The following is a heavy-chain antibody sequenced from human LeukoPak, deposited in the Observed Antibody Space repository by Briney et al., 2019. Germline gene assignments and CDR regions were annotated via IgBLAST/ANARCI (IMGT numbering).Heavy chain of an antibody. Sequence: GGSLRLSCAASGFTFNSYAMSWVRQAPGKGLEWVSAISGTSSNVYYGDSVRGRFTISRDNSKNTLYLQMNSLRAEDTAIYYCARDRSFYGAPWYFDLWGRGTLVTVSS. D-gene: IGHD3-3*02. CDR3: ARDRSFYGAPWYFDL. CDR2: ISGTSSNV. V-gene: IGHV3-23*01. J-gene: IGHJ2*01. CDR1: GFTFNSYA.